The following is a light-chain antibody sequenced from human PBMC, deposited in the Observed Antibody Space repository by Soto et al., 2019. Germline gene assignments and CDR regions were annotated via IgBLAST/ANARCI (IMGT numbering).Light chain of an antibody. Sequence: EIVMTHSPSTRSVSPGEGATLSCRARQSVSSNLAWYQHKPGQAPRLLISDASSRATGIPDRFSGSGSGTDFTLTISRLEPEDFAVYYCQQYGSSRTFGQGTKVDNK. CDR1: QSVSSN. J-gene: IGKJ1*01. CDR3: QQYGSSRT. CDR2: DAS. V-gene: IGKV3-20*01.